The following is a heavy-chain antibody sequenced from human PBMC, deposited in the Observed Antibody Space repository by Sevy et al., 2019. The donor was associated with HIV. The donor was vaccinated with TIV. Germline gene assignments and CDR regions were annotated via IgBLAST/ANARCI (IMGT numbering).Heavy chain of an antibody. D-gene: IGHD2-15*01. CDR2: IYHSGST. V-gene: IGHV4-30-2*01. Sequence: SETLSITCAVSGGSISSGGYSWSWIRQPPGKGLEWIGYIYHSGSTYYNPSLKSRVTISVDRSKNQFSLKLSSVTAAGTAVYYCARESSGGNWLDPRGQGTLVTVSS. CDR1: GGSISSGGYS. CDR3: ARESSGGNWLDP. J-gene: IGHJ5*02.